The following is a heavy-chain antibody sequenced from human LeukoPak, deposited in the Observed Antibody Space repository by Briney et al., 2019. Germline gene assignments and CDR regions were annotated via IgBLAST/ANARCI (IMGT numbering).Heavy chain of an antibody. CDR3: ARVSTAVSLAIDY. CDR2: ISSSSRYM. D-gene: IGHD6-13*01. Sequence: GGSLRLSCAASGFTFINYNMNWVRQAREKGLEWVSVISSSSRYMYYADSVKGRLTISRDNAKNSLYLQMNSLRAEDTAVYYCARVSTAVSLAIDYWGQGTLVTVST. V-gene: IGHV3-21*06. CDR1: GFTFINYN. J-gene: IGHJ4*02.